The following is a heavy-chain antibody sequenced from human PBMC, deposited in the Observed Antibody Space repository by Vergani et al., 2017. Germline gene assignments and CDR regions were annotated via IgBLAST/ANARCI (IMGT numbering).Heavy chain of an antibody. V-gene: IGHV1-2*02. CDR3: ARDSRYCSSTSCYVGRDWFDP. CDR1: GYFFSGYF. J-gene: IGHJ5*02. CDR2: INSKSGAT. D-gene: IGHD2-2*01. Sequence: QVQLVQSGAEVKKPGASVRVSCKGYGYFFSGYFMHWVRQAPGQGLEWMGWINSKSGATNSAQKFQGRVTLTRDTTISTVYMELSSLRSEDTAVYYCARDSRYCSSTSCYVGRDWFDPWGQGTLVTVSS.